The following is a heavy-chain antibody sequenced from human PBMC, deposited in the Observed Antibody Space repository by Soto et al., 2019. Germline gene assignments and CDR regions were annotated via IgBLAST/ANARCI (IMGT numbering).Heavy chain of an antibody. CDR1: GYTFTSYA. CDR3: ARGGSLYWYFDL. D-gene: IGHD1-26*01. J-gene: IGHJ2*01. V-gene: IGHV1-3*01. CDR2: INAGNGNT. Sequence: PSVKVSCKASGYTFTSYAMHWVRQAPGQRLEWMGWINAGNGNTKYSQKFQGRVTITRDTSASTAYMELSSLRSEDTAVYYCARGGSLYWYFDLWGRGTLVTVSS.